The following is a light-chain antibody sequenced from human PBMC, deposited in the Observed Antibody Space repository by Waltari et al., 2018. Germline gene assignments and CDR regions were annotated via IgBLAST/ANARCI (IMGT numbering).Light chain of an antibody. Sequence: QSALPQPRSVSGSPGQSVTISCTGTSSDIGGYDYVSGYQQHPGKAPKLFIYDVTRRAPGVPDGFSGSRSGTTASLTISGLQPEDEADYYCCSYAGGSYVFGTGTKVTVL. CDR2: DVT. CDR3: CSYAGGSYV. V-gene: IGLV2-11*01. J-gene: IGLJ1*01. CDR1: SSDIGGYDY.